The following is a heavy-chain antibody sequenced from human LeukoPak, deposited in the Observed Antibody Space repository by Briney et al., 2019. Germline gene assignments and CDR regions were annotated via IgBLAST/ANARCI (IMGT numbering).Heavy chain of an antibody. CDR3: ARSGGWDGMVV. J-gene: IGHJ6*02. Sequence: GASLRLSCAASGFTFSSSSMSWVRQAPGKGLEWVSAISNNGGYTYYADSVQGRFTISRDNSKNTLYLQMNSVRAEDRAVYYCARSGGWDGMVVWGQGTAVTVSS. V-gene: IGHV3-23*01. D-gene: IGHD3-16*01. CDR2: ISNNGGYT. CDR1: GFTFSSSS.